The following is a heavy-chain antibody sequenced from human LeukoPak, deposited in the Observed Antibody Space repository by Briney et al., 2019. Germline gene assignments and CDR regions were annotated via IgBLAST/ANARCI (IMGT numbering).Heavy chain of an antibody. J-gene: IGHJ4*02. D-gene: IGHD6-13*01. Sequence: GGSLRLSCAASGFTFSSYSMNWVRQAPGKGLEWVSGINWNGESTGYVDSVKGRFTISRDNAKNSLYLQMNSLRAADTAFYYCARATAAGFDYWGQGTLVTVSS. V-gene: IGHV3-20*04. CDR3: ARATAAGFDY. CDR1: GFTFSSYS. CDR2: INWNGEST.